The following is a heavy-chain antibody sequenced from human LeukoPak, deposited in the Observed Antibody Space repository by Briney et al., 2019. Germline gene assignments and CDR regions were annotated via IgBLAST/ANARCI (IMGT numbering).Heavy chain of an antibody. CDR2: ISSSGSTI. D-gene: IGHD3-3*01. J-gene: IGHJ4*02. CDR1: GFTFSSNA. V-gene: IGHV3-11*01. Sequence: GGSLRLSCAASGFTFSSNAMSWIRQAPGKGLEWVSYISSSGSTIYYADSVKGRFTISRDNAKNSLYLQMNSLRAEDTVVYYGARWRARFDYWGQGTLVTVSS. CDR3: ARWRARFDY.